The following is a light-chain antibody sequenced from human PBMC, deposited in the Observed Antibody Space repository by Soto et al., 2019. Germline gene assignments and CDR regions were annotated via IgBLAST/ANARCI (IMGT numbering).Light chain of an antibody. J-gene: IGLJ2*01. Sequence: QPVLTQSPSASASLGASVKLTCTLSSGHSSYAIAWHQQQPEKGPRYLMKLNSDGSHNKGDGIPDRFSGSSSGAERYLTISRLQSEDEADYYCQTWGSAIVVFGGGTQLTVL. V-gene: IGLV4-69*01. CDR1: SGHSSYA. CDR2: LNSDGSH. CDR3: QTWGSAIVV.